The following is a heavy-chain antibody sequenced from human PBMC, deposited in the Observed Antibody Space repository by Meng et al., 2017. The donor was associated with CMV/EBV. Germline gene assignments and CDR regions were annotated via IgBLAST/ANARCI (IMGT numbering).Heavy chain of an antibody. D-gene: IGHD2/OR15-2a*01. CDR1: GFTFDDYA. CDR2: MNGGATAK. V-gene: IGHV3-7*01. J-gene: IGHJ4*02. Sequence: GESLKISCAASGFTFDDYAMHWVRQAPGKGLEWVANMNGGATAKFYVGSVRGRFTISRDNAMNALYLQMNSLTVEDTAIYYCATSKDSPGNDWGQGTLVTVSS. CDR3: ATSKDSPGND.